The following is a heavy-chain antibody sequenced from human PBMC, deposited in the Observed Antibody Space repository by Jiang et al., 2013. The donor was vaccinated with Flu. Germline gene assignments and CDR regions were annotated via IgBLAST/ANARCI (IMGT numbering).Heavy chain of an antibody. D-gene: IGHD3-10*01. Sequence: GPGLVKPSQTLSLTCTVSGGSISSGGYYWSWIRQHPGKGLEWIGYIYYSGSTYYNPSLKSRVTISVDTSKNQFSLKLSSVTAADTAVYYCARFHYYGSGDGNWFDPWGQGTLVTVSS. CDR2: IYYSGST. J-gene: IGHJ5*02. CDR1: GGSISSGGYY. V-gene: IGHV4-31*03. CDR3: ARFHYYGSGDGNWFDP.